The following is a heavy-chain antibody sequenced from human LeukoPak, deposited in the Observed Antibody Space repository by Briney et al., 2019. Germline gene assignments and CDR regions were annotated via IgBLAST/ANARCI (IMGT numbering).Heavy chain of an antibody. CDR1: GFTFSSYA. CDR2: ISYDGSNK. V-gene: IGHV3-30*04. Sequence: PGGSLRLSCAASGFTFSSYATHWVRQAPGKGLEWVAVISYDGSNKYYADSVKGRFTISRDNSKNTLYLQMNSLRAEDTAVYYCARGGFIAFDYWGQGTLVTVSS. J-gene: IGHJ4*02. CDR3: ARGGFIAFDY.